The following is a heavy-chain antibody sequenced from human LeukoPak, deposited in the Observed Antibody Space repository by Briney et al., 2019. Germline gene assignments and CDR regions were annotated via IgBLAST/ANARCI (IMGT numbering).Heavy chain of an antibody. J-gene: IGHJ3*02. V-gene: IGHV3-33*01. D-gene: IGHD1-26*01. CDR2: IWYDGTKK. CDR1: GFTFSNYG. Sequence: GGSLRLSCAASGFTFSNYGMHWVRQAPGKGLEWVAVIWYDGTKKYYADSVKGRLTISRDNSKNTLYLEMNSLRAEDTAVYYCARHSGSYSYAFDIWGQGTMVTVSS. CDR3: ARHSGSYSYAFDI.